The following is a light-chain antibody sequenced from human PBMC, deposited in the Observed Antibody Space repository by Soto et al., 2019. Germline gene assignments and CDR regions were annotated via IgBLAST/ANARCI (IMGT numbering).Light chain of an antibody. CDR2: AAS. CDR1: QGISNS. J-gene: IGKJ2*01. CDR3: QKYNSAPYT. V-gene: IGKV1-27*01. Sequence: DIQMTQSPSSLSASVGDRVTITCRASQGISNSLAWYQQRPGKVPRLLIYAASTLQSGVPSRFSGSGSGADFTLTISSLQPEDVATYYCQKYNSAPYTFGQGTKLEIK.